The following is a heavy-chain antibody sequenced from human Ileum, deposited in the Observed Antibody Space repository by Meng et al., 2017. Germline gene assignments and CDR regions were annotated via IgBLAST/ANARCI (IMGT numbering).Heavy chain of an antibody. V-gene: IGHV4-31*01. D-gene: IGHD3-3*01. CDR2: MYYSGST. J-gene: IGHJ2*01. Sequence: QSQLQRSGPGLWRPSQTLSLNCIVYGVSISSNVNYWSWIRQHPGKGLEWLGYMYYSGSTYYNPHINTPITISLDTSKNQLSLRLDSVTAADTAVYFCARNDLAFWYFDLWGRGTLVTVSS. CDR1: GVSISSNVNY. CDR3: ARNDLAFWYFDL.